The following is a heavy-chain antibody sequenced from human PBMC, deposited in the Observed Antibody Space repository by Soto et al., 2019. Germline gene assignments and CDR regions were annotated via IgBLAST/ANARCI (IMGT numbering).Heavy chain of an antibody. CDR2: IIPIFGTA. V-gene: IGHV1-69*13. CDR1: GGTFSSYA. J-gene: IGHJ6*02. D-gene: IGHD6-13*01. Sequence: SVKVSCKASGGTFSSYAISWVRQAPGQGLEWMGGIIPIFGTANYAQKFQGRVTITADESTSTAYMELSSLRSEDTAVYYCASARDEQQLVLFNYYYGMDVWGQGTTVTVS. CDR3: ASARDEQQLVLFNYYYGMDV.